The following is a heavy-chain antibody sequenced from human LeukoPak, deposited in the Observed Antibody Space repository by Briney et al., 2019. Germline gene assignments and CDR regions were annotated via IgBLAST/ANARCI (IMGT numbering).Heavy chain of an antibody. J-gene: IGHJ4*02. D-gene: IGHD3-22*01. Sequence: GESLKISCKGSGYSFTSYWINWVRQMPGKGLEWMGRIDPSDSYTNYSPSFQGHVTISADKSISAVYLQWSSLKASDTAMYYCARQGSSVYYSGELDYWGQGTLVTVSS. CDR2: IDPSDSYT. CDR1: GYSFTSYW. V-gene: IGHV5-10-1*01. CDR3: ARQGSSVYYSGELDY.